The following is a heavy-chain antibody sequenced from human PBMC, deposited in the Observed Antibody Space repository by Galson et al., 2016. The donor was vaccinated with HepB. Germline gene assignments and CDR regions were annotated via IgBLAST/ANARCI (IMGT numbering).Heavy chain of an antibody. CDR1: GGSISNGRHY. J-gene: IGHJ4*02. V-gene: IGHV4-39*01. D-gene: IGHD1-1*01. Sequence: SETLSLTCIVSGGSISNGRHYWNWIRQPPGKGLEFIGSIYYSGRTYYNPSLKSRVTMSVDTSKTQISLKLTSVTAADTAVYYCATPGPTATWGYYYFGYWGQGTLVTVSS. CDR3: ATPGPTATWGYYYFGY. CDR2: IYYSGRT.